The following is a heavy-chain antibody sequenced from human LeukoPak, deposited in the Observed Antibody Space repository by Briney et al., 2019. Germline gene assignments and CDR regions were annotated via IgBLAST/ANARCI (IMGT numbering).Heavy chain of an antibody. Sequence: GGSLRLSCAASGLTFSSYAMSWVRQAPGKGLEWVSAISGSGGSTYYADSVKGRFTISRDNSKNTLYLQMNSLRAEDTAVYYCAKNHGIAVTPDYWGQGTLVTVSS. CDR2: ISGSGGST. J-gene: IGHJ4*02. V-gene: IGHV3-23*01. D-gene: IGHD6-19*01. CDR1: GLTFSSYA. CDR3: AKNHGIAVTPDY.